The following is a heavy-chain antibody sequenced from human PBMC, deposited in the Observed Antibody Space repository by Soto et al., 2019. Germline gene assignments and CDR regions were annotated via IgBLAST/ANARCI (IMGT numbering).Heavy chain of an antibody. V-gene: IGHV3-30*18. J-gene: IGHJ4*02. CDR2: ISNDGSTK. D-gene: IGHD3-16*01. CDR3: AKVPLRPTTIDY. Sequence: QVQLVDSGGGVVQPEMSLRLSCAASGFISKNYGMHWVRQAPGKGLEWVTFISNDGSTKYYADSVKGRFTISRDNSKNTLYLQMNSLKPEDTAVYYCAKVPLRPTTIDYWGQGTLVTVSS. CDR1: GFISKNYG.